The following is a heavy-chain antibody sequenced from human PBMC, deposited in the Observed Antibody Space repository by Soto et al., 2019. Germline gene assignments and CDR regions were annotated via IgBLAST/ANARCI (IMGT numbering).Heavy chain of an antibody. D-gene: IGHD3-22*01. CDR3: ARANYYDSSGYTAEYFQH. CDR2: IIPIFGTA. J-gene: IGHJ1*01. CDR1: GCTFSSYA. Sequence: GASVKVSCKASGCTFSSYAISWVRQAPGQGLEWMGGIIPIFGTANYAQKFQGRVTITADESTSTAYMELSSLRSEDTAAYYCARANYYDSSGYTAEYFQHWGQGTLVTVSS. V-gene: IGHV1-69*13.